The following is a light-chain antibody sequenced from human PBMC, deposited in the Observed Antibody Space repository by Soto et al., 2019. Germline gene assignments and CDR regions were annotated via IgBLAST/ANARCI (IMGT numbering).Light chain of an antibody. Sequence: EIVMTQSPATLSLSPGERATLSCRASQSVGKYLVWYQQKPGQAPRLLIYDAYNRATGIPARFSDSGSGTDFTLTSSRLEPEDVALYYCQQRGNRPQWTFVQWNTVEIK. CDR1: QSVGKY. J-gene: IGKJ1*01. CDR3: QQRGNRPQWT. V-gene: IGKV3-11*01. CDR2: DAY.